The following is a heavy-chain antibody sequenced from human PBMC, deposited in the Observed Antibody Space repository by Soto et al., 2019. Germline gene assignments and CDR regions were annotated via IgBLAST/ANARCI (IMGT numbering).Heavy chain of an antibody. CDR3: ARAKGNCDWLVIPPDY. Sequence: PSETLSLTCTVSGGSISSSDYYWSWIRQPPGKGLEWIGYINYSGSTNYNPSLKSRCTISVDTSKNQFSLKLSSVTGADTTVYYCARAKGNCDWLVIPPDYWGQGTLVTVSS. V-gene: IGHV4-30-4*01. CDR2: INYSGST. D-gene: IGHD3-9*01. J-gene: IGHJ4*02. CDR1: GGSISSSDYY.